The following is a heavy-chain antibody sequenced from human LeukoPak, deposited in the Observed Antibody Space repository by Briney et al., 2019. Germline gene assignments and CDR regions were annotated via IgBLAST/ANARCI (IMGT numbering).Heavy chain of an antibody. CDR3: ARGYSGYDFDY. CDR1: GGSISIYY. Sequence: PSETLSLTCTASGGSISIYYWSWIRQPPGKGLEWIGYIYDSGSTNYNPSLKSRVTISVDTSKNQFSLKLSSVTAADTAVYYCARGYSGYDFDYWGQGTLVTVSS. D-gene: IGHD5-12*01. J-gene: IGHJ4*02. CDR2: IYDSGST. V-gene: IGHV4-59*08.